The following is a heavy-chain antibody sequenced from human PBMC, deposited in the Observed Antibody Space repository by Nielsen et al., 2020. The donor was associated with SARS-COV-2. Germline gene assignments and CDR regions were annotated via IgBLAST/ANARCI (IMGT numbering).Heavy chain of an antibody. CDR2: IRSKAYGGTT. V-gene: IGHV3-49*03. CDR1: GFTFGDYA. CDR3: TSTTVTTGRWFDP. J-gene: IGHJ5*02. D-gene: IGHD4-11*01. Sequence: GESLKISCTASGFTFGDYAMSWFRQAPGKGLEWVGFIRSKAYGGTTEYAASVKGRFTISRDDSKSIAYLQMNSLKTEDTAVYYCTSTTVTTGRWFDPWGQGTLVTVSS.